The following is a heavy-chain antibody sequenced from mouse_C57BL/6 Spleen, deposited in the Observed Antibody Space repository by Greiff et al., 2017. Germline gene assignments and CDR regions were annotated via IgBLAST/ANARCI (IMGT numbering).Heavy chain of an antibody. CDR2: IDPSDSET. J-gene: IGHJ2*01. CDR1: GYTFTSYW. D-gene: IGHD1-1*01. V-gene: IGHV1-52*01. Sequence: QVQLQQPGAELVRPGSSVKLSCKASGYTFTSYWMHWVKQRPIQGLEWIGNIDPSDSETHYNQKFKDKATLTVDKSSSTAYMQLSSLTSEDSAVYYCALYYGSSWGSCDYWGQGTTLTVSS. CDR3: ALYYGSSWGSCDY.